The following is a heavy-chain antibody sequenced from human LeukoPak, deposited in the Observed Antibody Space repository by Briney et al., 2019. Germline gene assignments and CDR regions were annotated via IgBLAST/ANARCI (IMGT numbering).Heavy chain of an antibody. CDR2: IYTSGST. CDR3: ASSIAARVY. Sequence: PSQTLSLTCTVSGGSISSDSYYWSWIRQPAGKGLEWIGRIYTSGSTNYNPSLKSRVTISVDTSKSQFSLKLSSVTAADTAVYYCASSIAARVYWGPGTLVTVSS. CDR1: GGSISSDSYY. V-gene: IGHV4-61*02. J-gene: IGHJ4*02. D-gene: IGHD6-6*01.